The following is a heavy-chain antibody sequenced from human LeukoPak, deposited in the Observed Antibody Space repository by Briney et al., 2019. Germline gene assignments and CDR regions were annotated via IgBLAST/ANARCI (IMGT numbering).Heavy chain of an antibody. V-gene: IGHV3-30-3*01. CDR2: ISYDGSNK. D-gene: IGHD1-14*01. J-gene: IGHJ6*02. CDR3: ARGLQNNRDYYYYYGMDV. Sequence: QAGGSLRLSCAASGFTVSSNYMSWVRQAPGKGLEWVAVISYDGSNKYYADSVKGRFTISRDNSKNTLYLQMNSLRAEDTAVYYCARGLQNNRDYYYYYGMDVWGQGTTVTVSS. CDR1: GFTVSSNY.